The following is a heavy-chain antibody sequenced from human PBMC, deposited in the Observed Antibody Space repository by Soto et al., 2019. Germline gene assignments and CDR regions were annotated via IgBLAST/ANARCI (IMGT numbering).Heavy chain of an antibody. J-gene: IGHJ5*02. V-gene: IGHV1-18*01. CDR3: ARDLGYCNSSGCFRNWFDP. D-gene: IGHD2-15*01. Sequence: VQLVQSGAEVKTPGASVKVSCRASGYSFRTHGISWVRQAPGQGLEWMGWISTYDDKTNFPQKYQGRNTMTTDTSKSTAYMELRSLRSDDTAVYFCARDLGYCNSSGCFRNWFDPWGQGTLVTVSS. CDR2: ISTYDDKT. CDR1: GYSFRTHG.